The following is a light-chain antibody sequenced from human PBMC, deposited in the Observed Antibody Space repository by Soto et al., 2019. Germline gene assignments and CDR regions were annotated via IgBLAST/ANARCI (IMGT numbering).Light chain of an antibody. CDR1: SSNIGSNT. Sequence: QSVLIQPPSASGTPGQRVTISCSGSSSNIGSNTVNWYQQLPGTAPKLLIYSNNQRPSGVPDRFSGSKSGTSASLAISGLQSEDEADYYCAAWDDSLNAVFGGGTKLTVL. J-gene: IGLJ2*01. CDR2: SNN. V-gene: IGLV1-44*01. CDR3: AAWDDSLNAV.